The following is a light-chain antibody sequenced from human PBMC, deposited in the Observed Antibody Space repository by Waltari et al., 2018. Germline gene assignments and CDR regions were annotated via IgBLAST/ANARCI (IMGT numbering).Light chain of an antibody. J-gene: IGLJ2*01. Sequence: QSALTQPASVSGSPGQSITISCTGTSSDAGSSNYVSWYQQHPGKAPKLIIYDVTNRPSGVSNRFSGSKSGNTASLTISGLQAEDEADYYCSSYMDTTTLELFGGGTSLTVL. V-gene: IGLV2-14*03. CDR1: SSDAGSSNY. CDR3: SSYMDTTTLEL. CDR2: DVT.